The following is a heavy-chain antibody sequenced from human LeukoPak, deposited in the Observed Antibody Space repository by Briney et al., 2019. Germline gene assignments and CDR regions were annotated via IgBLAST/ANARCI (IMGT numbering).Heavy chain of an antibody. V-gene: IGHV5-51*01. CDR3: ARRPVAVAGTPLDY. D-gene: IGHD6-19*01. CDR1: GYIFTSYW. CDR2: IYPGDSDP. J-gene: IGHJ4*02. Sequence: GESLKISCKGSGYIFTSYWICWVRQMPGKGLEWMGIIYPGDSDPRYSPSFQGQVTISADKSISTAYLQWSSLKASDTAMYYCARRPVAVAGTPLDYWGQGTLVTVSS.